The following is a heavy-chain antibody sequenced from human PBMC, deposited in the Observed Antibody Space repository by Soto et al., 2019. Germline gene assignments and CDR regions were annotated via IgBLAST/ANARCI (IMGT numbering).Heavy chain of an antibody. D-gene: IGHD2-15*01. J-gene: IGHJ4*02. CDR3: ARQPSHSPPFDY. CDR1: GGSISSSSYY. V-gene: IGHV4-39*01. CDR2: IYYSGST. Sequence: SETLSLTCTVSGGSISSSSYYWGWIRQPPGKGLEWIGSIYYSGSTYYNPSLKSRVTISVDTSKNQFSLKLSSVTAADTAVYYCARQPSHSPPFDYWGQGTLVPVSS.